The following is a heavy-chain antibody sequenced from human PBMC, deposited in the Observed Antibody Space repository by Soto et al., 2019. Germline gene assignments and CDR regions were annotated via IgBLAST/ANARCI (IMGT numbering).Heavy chain of an antibody. CDR3: ARVRITIFGVVPSQIDY. V-gene: IGHV4-31*03. J-gene: IGHJ4*02. CDR2: IYYSGST. D-gene: IGHD3-3*01. Sequence: PSETLSLTCTVSGGSISSGDYYWSWIRQHPGKGLEWIGYIYYSGSTYYNPSLKSRVTISVDTSKNQFSLKLSSVTAADTAVYYCARVRITIFGVVPSQIDYWGQGTQVTVSS. CDR1: GGSISSGDYY.